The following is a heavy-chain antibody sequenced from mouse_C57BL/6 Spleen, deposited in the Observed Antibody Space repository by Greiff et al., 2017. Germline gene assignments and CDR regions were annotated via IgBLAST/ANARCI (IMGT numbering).Heavy chain of an antibody. V-gene: IGHV14-2*01. J-gene: IGHJ2*01. CDR3: ARWGYAY. CDR1: GFNITDYY. Sequence: EVQLQQSGAELVKPGASVKLSCTASGFNITDYYMNWVKQRTEQGLEWIGRFDPEDGDTKYAPKFQGKDTITADTSSNTAYLHLSTLASEDTTVYYCARWGYAYWGQGTTLTVSS. D-gene: IGHD2-14*01. CDR2: FDPEDGDT.